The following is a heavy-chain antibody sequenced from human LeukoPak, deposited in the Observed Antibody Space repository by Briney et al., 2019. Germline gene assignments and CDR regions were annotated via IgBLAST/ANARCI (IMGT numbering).Heavy chain of an antibody. D-gene: IGHD1-26*01. V-gene: IGHV3-30*04. J-gene: IGHJ4*02. CDR3: ARAFGGSYSSTVDY. Sequence: GGSLRLSCVVSGFTFSNYAMHWVRQAPGQAPGKGLEWVAVMSYDGSHEYYADSVKGRFTISRDNPKSTLYLQMNSLRPEDTAVYYCARAFGGSYSSTVDYWGQGSLVTVSS. CDR1: GFTFSNYA. CDR2: MSYDGSHE.